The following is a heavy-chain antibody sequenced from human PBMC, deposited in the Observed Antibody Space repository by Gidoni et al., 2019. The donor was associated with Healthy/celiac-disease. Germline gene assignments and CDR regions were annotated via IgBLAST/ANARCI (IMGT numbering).Heavy chain of an antibody. Sequence: QVQLVESGGGVVQPGRSLRLSCAASGFTFSSYGMHWVRQAPGKGLEWVAVISYDGSNKYYADSVKGRFTISRDNSKNTLYLQMNSLRAEDTAVYYCAKERDPTIAAPDYWGQGTLVTVSS. CDR3: AKERDPTIAAPDY. D-gene: IGHD6-6*01. V-gene: IGHV3-30*18. J-gene: IGHJ4*02. CDR2: ISYDGSNK. CDR1: GFTFSSYG.